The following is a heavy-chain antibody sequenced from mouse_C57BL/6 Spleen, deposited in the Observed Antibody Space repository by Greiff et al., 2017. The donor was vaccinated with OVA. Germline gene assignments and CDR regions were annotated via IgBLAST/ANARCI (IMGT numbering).Heavy chain of an antibody. D-gene: IGHD2-2*01. CDR2: INPNYGTT. V-gene: IGHV1-39*01. CDR3: ARVWLRRDYYAMDY. Sequence: VQLKESGPELVKPGASVKISCKASGYSFTDYNMNWVKQSNGKSLEWIGVINPNYGTTSYNQKFKGKATLTVDQSSSKAYMQLNSLTSEDSAVYYCARVWLRRDYYAMDYWGQGTSVTVSS. J-gene: IGHJ4*01. CDR1: GYSFTDYN.